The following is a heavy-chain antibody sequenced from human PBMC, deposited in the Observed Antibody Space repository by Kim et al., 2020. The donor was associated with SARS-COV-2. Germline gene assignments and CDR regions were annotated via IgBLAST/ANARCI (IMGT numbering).Heavy chain of an antibody. J-gene: IGHJ4*02. CDR3: AKDPRNGYYYGSGSPDY. D-gene: IGHD3-10*01. CDR2: ISDDGSNK. CDR1: GFTFSSYG. V-gene: IGHV3-30*18. Sequence: GGSLRLSCAASGFTFSSYGMHWVRQAPGKGLEWVAVISDDGSNKYYADSVKGRFTISRDNSKNTLYLQMNSLRAEDTAVYYCAKDPRNGYYYGSGSPDYWGQGTLVTVSS.